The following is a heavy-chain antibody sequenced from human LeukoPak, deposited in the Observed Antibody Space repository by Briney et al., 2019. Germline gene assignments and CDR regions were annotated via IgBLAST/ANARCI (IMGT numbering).Heavy chain of an antibody. CDR2: INHSGST. J-gene: IGHJ4*02. V-gene: IGHV4-34*01. CDR3: ARRRSSWEDY. CDR1: GESFSGYY. Sequence: SETLSLTCAVYGESFSGYYWSWIRQPPGKGLEWIGEINHSGSTNYNPSLKSRVTISVDTSKNQFSLKLSSVTAADTAVYYCARRRSSWEDYWGQGTLVTVSS. D-gene: IGHD6-13*01.